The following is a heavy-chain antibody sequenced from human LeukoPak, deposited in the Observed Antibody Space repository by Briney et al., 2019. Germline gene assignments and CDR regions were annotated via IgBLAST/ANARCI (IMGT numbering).Heavy chain of an antibody. CDR3: AREGELAAAGNDAFDI. CDR2: ISSSSSYI. CDR1: GFTVRSYS. D-gene: IGHD6-13*01. J-gene: IGHJ3*02. Sequence: PRESLRLCCAASGFTVRSYSMNWVRQARGKGLEWVSSISSSSSYIYYADSVKGRFTISRDNAKNSLYLQMNSLRAEDTAVYYCAREGELAAAGNDAFDIWGQGTMVTVSS. V-gene: IGHV3-21*01.